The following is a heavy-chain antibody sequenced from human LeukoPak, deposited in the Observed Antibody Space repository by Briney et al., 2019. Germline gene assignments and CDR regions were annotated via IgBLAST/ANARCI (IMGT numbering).Heavy chain of an antibody. D-gene: IGHD3-3*01. CDR2: IYPGDSDT. CDR3: ARLRSYYDFWSGYYLAGHDAFDI. Sequence: GESLKISCKGSGYSFTSYWIGWVRPMPGKGLEWMGIIYPGDSDTRYSPSFQGQVTISADKSISTAYLQWSSLKASDTAMYYCARLRSYYDFWSGYYLAGHDAFDIWGQGTMVTVSS. J-gene: IGHJ3*02. CDR1: GYSFTSYW. V-gene: IGHV5-51*01.